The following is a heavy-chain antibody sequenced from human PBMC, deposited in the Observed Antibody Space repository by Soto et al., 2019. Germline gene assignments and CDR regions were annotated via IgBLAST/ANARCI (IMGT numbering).Heavy chain of an antibody. D-gene: IGHD4-17*01. CDR2: INHSGST. V-gene: IGHV4-34*01. J-gene: IGHJ4*02. CDR1: GGSFSGYY. CDR3: ARGTQMTTYYFDY. Sequence: SETLSLTCAVYGGSFSGYYWSWIRQPPGKGLEWIGEINHSGSTNYNPSLKSRVTISVDTSKNQFSLKLSSVTAADTAVYYCARGTQMTTYYFDYWGQGTLVTVSS.